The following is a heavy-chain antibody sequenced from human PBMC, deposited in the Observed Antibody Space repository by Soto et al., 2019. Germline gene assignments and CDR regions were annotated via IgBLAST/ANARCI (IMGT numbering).Heavy chain of an antibody. CDR2: IYHSGST. D-gene: IGHD2-8*01. J-gene: IGHJ4*02. CDR3: ARGGYGTPNGY. V-gene: IGHV4-30-2*01. Sequence: SETLSLTCAVSGGSISSGGYSWSWIRQPPGKGLEWIGYIYHSGSTYYNPSLKSRVTISVDRSKNQFSLKLSSVTAADTAVYYCARGGYGTPNGYWGQGTLVTVSS. CDR1: GGSISSGGYS.